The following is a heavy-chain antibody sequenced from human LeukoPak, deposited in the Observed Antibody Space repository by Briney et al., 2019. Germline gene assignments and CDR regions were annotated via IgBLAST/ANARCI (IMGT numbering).Heavy chain of an antibody. CDR1: GFTFSSDW. Sequence: GGSLRLSCAASGFTFSSDWMSWVRKAPGKGLERVANIKQDGSEKYYVDSVKGRFTISRDNAKNSLYLQMNSLRAEDTAVYYCARNGGFGELSGWGQGTLVTVSS. V-gene: IGHV3-7*01. CDR2: IKQDGSEK. J-gene: IGHJ4*02. CDR3: ARNGGFGELSG. D-gene: IGHD3-10*01.